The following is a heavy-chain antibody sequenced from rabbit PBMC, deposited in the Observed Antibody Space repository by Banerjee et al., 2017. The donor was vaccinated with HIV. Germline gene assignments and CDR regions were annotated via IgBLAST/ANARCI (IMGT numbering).Heavy chain of an antibody. CDR1: GFSFSSSYW. J-gene: IGHJ4*01. D-gene: IGHD1-1*01. Sequence: EESGGDLVKPEGSLTLTCTASGFSFSSSYWICWVRQAPGKGLECIACIYGGSSGSTWYASWVNGRFTISKTSSTTVTLQMTSLTAADTATYFCARVAYGGSSGYSMFNLWGPGTLVTDS. V-gene: IGHV1S45*01. CDR2: IYGGSSGST. CDR3: ARVAYGGSSGYSMFNL.